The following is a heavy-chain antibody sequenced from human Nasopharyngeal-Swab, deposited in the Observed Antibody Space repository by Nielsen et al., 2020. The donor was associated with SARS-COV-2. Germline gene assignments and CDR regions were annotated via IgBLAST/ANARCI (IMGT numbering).Heavy chain of an antibody. Sequence: GESLKISCAASGFTFSSYGMHWVRQAPGKGLEWVAVIWYDGSNKYYADSVKGRFTISRDNSKNTLYLQMNSLGAEDTAVYYCARAYSSSWYYGYWGQGTLVTVSS. CDR1: GFTFSSYG. CDR2: IWYDGSNK. D-gene: IGHD6-13*01. J-gene: IGHJ4*02. V-gene: IGHV3-33*01. CDR3: ARAYSSSWYYGY.